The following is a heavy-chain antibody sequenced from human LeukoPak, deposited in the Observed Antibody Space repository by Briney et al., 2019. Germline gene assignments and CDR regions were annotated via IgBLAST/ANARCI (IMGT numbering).Heavy chain of an antibody. CDR1: GGSISSSSYY. CDR3: ARGQVSSWYRMVDY. D-gene: IGHD6-13*01. J-gene: IGHJ4*02. V-gene: IGHV4-39*07. CDR2: IYYSGST. Sequence: SETLSLTCTVSGGSISSSSYYWGWIRQPPGKGLEWIGSIYYSGSTYYNPSLKSRVTISVDTSKNQFSLKLSSVTAADTAVYYCARGQVSSWYRMVDYWGQGTLVTVSS.